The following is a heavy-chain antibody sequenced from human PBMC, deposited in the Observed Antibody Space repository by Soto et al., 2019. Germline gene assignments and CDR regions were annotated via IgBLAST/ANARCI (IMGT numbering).Heavy chain of an antibody. CDR2: ISYDGSNK. CDR3: ANLGSDYGAYTAPSYYYGMDV. D-gene: IGHD4-17*01. V-gene: IGHV3-30*18. Sequence: QVQLVESGGGVVQPGRSLRLSCAASGFTFSSYGMHWVRQAPGKGLEWVAVISYDGSNKYYADSVKGRFTISRDNSKNKLILXXNSLRAEDTAVYYCANLGSDYGAYTAPSYYYGMDVWGQGTTVTVSS. CDR1: GFTFSSYG. J-gene: IGHJ6*02.